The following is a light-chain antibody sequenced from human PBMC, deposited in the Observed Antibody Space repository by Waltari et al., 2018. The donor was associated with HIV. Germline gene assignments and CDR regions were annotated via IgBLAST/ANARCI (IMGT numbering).Light chain of an antibody. CDR3: HHYYTPMWT. J-gene: IGKJ1*01. Sequence: DIQMTQSPSTLSASVGDRVTITCRASRSISAWLAWYQQKPGKAPNLLIYNASTLESGVPSRFSGSGSGTEFTLTIASLQPYDFATYYCHHYYTPMWTFGQGTKVEIK. V-gene: IGKV1-5*03. CDR2: NAS. CDR1: RSISAW.